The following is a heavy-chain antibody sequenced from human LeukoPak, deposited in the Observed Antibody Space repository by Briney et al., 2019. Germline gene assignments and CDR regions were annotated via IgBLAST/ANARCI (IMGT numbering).Heavy chain of an antibody. V-gene: IGHV1-24*01. CDR2: FDPEDGET. CDR1: GYTLTELS. J-gene: IGHJ5*02. Sequence: ASVKVSCKVSGYTLTELSMHWVRQAPGKGLEWMGGFDPEDGETIYAQKFQGRVTMTEDTSTDTAYMELSSLRSEDTAAYYCATSYSNLNWFDPWGQGTLVTVSS. D-gene: IGHD4-11*01. CDR3: ATSYSNLNWFDP.